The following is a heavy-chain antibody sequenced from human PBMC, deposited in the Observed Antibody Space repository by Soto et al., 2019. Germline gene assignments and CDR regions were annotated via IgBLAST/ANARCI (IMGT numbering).Heavy chain of an antibody. CDR2: IWYDGSNK. CDR1: GFTFSSYG. D-gene: IGHD4-17*01. J-gene: IGHJ4*02. V-gene: IGHV3-33*01. CDR3: ARDGRDYGDYSYFDY. Sequence: ESGGGVVQPGRSLRLSCAASGFTFSSYGMHWVRQAPGKGLEWVAVIWYDGSNKYYADSVKGRFTISRDNSKNTLYLQMNSLRAEDTAVYYCARDGRDYGDYSYFDYWGQGTLVTVSS.